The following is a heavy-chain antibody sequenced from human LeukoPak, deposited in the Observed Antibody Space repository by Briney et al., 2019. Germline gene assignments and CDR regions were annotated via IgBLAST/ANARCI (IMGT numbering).Heavy chain of an antibody. CDR1: GGSFSGYY. CDR2: IYTSGST. V-gene: IGHV4-4*09. J-gene: IGHJ4*02. Sequence: SETLSLTCAVYGGSFSGYYWSWIRQPPGKGLEWIGYIYTSGSTNYNPSLKSRVTISVDTSKNQFSLKLSSVTAADTAVYYCACLEGATGYWGQGTLVTVSS. CDR3: ACLEGATGY. D-gene: IGHD1-26*01.